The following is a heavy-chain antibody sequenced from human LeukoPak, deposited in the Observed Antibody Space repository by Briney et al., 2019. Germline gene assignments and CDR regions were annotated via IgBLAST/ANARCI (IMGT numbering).Heavy chain of an antibody. CDR2: ISAYNGNT. V-gene: IGHV1-18*01. J-gene: IGHJ6*02. CDR3: ARDPASMIVVVISNYYYGMDV. Sequence: GASVKVSCKASGYTFTSYGISWVRQAPGQGLEWMGWISAYNGNTNYAQKLQGRVTMTTDTSTSTAYMELRSLRSDDTAVYYCARDPASMIVVVISNYYYGMDVWGQGTTVTVSS. D-gene: IGHD3-22*01. CDR1: GYTFTSYG.